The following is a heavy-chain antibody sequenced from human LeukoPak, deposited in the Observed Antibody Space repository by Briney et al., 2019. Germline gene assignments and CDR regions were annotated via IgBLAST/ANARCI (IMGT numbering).Heavy chain of an antibody. V-gene: IGHV3-30*18. CDR2: ISCDGSNK. J-gene: IGHJ6*04. CDR1: GFTFSSYG. CDR3: AKDPFLGSGSYSYYYYGMDV. D-gene: IGHD3-10*01. Sequence: HPGGSLRLSCAASGFTFSSYGMHWVRQAPGKGLEWVAVISCDGSNKYYADSVKGRFTISRDNSKNTLYLQMNSLRAEDTAVYYCAKDPFLGSGSYSYYYYGMDVWGKGTTVTVSS.